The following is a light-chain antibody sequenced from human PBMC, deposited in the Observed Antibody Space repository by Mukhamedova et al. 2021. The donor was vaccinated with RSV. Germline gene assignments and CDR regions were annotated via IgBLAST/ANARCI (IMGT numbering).Light chain of an antibody. Sequence: GERATLSCRASQSVSSSYLAWYQQKPGQAPRLLIYGASSRATGIPDRFSGSGSVTDFTLTISRLEPEDFAVYYCQQYGSSPLVTFG. CDR2: GAS. V-gene: IGKV3-20*01. CDR3: QQYGSSPLVT. J-gene: IGKJ3*01. CDR1: QSVSSSY.